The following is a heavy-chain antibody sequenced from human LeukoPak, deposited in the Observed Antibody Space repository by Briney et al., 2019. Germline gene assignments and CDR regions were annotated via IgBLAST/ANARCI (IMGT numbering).Heavy chain of an antibody. J-gene: IGHJ4*02. D-gene: IGHD1-26*01. Sequence: QPGGSLRLSCAASEFTFSSYEMNWVRQAPGKGLEWVAVISNDGSNKYYADSVKGRFTISRDNSKNTLYLQMDSLRAEDTAVYYCAKETGRWELEWGQGTLVTVSS. V-gene: IGHV3-30*18. CDR2: ISNDGSNK. CDR1: EFTFSSYE. CDR3: AKETGRWELE.